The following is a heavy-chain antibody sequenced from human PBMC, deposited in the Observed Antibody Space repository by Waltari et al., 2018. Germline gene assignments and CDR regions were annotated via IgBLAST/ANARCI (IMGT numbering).Heavy chain of an antibody. Sequence: EVQLLESGGGWVRPGGSVRPSCAVRGSTVNSLVMSWVRQPPGKGLEWVSGICRNGESTYYADSVKGRFPVSRDNSKNTLFLQMNSLRAEDTALSSFSLSRATFFWASFDYWGQGALVTVSS. CDR2: ICRNGEST. J-gene: IGHJ4*02. D-gene: IGHD1-26*01. CDR1: GSTVNSLV. CDR3: SLSRATFFWASFDY. V-gene: IGHV3-23*01.